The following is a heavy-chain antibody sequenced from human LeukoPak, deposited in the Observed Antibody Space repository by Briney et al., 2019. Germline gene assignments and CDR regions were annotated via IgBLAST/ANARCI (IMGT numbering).Heavy chain of an antibody. CDR2: ISWNSGSI. Sequence: GGSLRLSCAASGFTFDDYAMHWVRQAPGKGLEWVSGISWNSGSIGYADSVKGRFTISRDNAKNSLYLQMNSLRAEDTALYYCAKAVAGTLSRPFDYWGQGTLVTVSS. J-gene: IGHJ4*02. CDR3: AKAVAGTLSRPFDY. D-gene: IGHD6-19*01. V-gene: IGHV3-9*01. CDR1: GFTFDDYA.